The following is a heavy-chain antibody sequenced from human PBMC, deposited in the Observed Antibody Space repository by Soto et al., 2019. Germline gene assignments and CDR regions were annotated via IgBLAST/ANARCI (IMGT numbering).Heavy chain of an antibody. D-gene: IGHD6-19*01. CDR3: AKDITAVAQCSVYYYYGMDV. J-gene: IGHJ6*02. CDR1: GFTFSSYG. CDR2: ISYDGSNK. V-gene: IGHV3-30*18. Sequence: QVQLVESGGGVVQPGRSLRLSCSASGFTFSSYGMHWVRQAPGKGLEWVAVISYDGSNKYYADSVKGRFTISRDNSKNTLYLQMNSLRAEDTAVYYCAKDITAVAQCSVYYYYGMDVWGQGTTVTVSS.